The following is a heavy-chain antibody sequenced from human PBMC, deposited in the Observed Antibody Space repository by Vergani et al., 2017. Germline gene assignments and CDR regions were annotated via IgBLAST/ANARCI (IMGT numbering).Heavy chain of an antibody. CDR2: IHYSGST. J-gene: IGHJ3*02. V-gene: IGHV4-59*01. Sequence: QVQLQESGPGLVKPSETLSLTCTVSGGSISSYYWSWIRQPPGKGLEWIGYIHYSGSTNYNPSLKSRVTISVDTSKNQFSLKLSSVTAADTAVYYCARLARITIFGVARGAFDIWGQGTMVTVSS. CDR3: ARLARITIFGVARGAFDI. CDR1: GGSISSYY. D-gene: IGHD3-3*01.